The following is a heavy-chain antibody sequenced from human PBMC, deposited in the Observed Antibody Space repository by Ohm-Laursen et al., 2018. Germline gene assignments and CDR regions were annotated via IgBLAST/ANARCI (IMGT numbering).Heavy chain of an antibody. J-gene: IGHJ4*02. D-gene: IGHD4-11*01. CDR3: ARGSSRDYRE. CDR2: ISSSGSTI. V-gene: IGHV3-11*04. CDR1: GFTFGDYY. Sequence: SLRLSCTASGFTFGDYYMSWIRQAPGKGLEWVSYISSSGSTIYYADSVKGRFTISRDNGQNVLYLQMTRLRADDTAIYYCARGSSRDYREWGQGTLVTVSS.